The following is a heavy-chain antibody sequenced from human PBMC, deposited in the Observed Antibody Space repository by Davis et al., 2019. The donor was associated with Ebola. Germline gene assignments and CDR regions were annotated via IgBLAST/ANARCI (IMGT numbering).Heavy chain of an antibody. CDR2: INPSIGNT. J-gene: IGHJ4*02. CDR3: ASREFVDF. V-gene: IGHV1-46*01. CDR1: GYTFTDYL. Sequence: ASVKVSCKASGYTFTDYLMHWVRQAPGQGLEWMGLINPSIGNTSLAQKFQGRVTLTRDTSTRTVHMDLSSLKSDDTAIYYCASREFVDFWGQGTLVTVSS.